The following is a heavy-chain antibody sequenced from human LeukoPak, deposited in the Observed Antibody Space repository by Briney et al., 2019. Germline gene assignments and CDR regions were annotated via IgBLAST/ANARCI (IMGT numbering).Heavy chain of an antibody. CDR3: ARAPIVRGVILNWFDP. D-gene: IGHD3-10*01. J-gene: IGHJ5*02. CDR2: IIPIFGTA. V-gene: IGHV1-69*13. CDR1: GGTFSSYA. Sequence: SVKVSCKASGGTFSSYAISWVRQAPGQGLEWMGGIIPIFGTANYAQKFQGRVTITADESTSTAYMELSSLRSEDTAVYYWARAPIVRGVILNWFDPWGQGTLVTDSS.